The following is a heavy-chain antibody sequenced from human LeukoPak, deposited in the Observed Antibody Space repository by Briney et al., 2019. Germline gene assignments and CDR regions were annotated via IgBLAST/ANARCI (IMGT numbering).Heavy chain of an antibody. V-gene: IGHV1-2*06. CDR2: INPNSGGT. J-gene: IGHJ3*02. Sequence: ASVKVSCKASGYTFTGYYMHWVRQAPGQGLEWMGRINPNSGGTNYAQKFRGRVTMTRDTSISTAYTELSRLRSDDTAVYYCARDYYEAHAFDIWGQGTMVTVSS. D-gene: IGHD3-22*01. CDR1: GYTFTGYY. CDR3: ARDYYEAHAFDI.